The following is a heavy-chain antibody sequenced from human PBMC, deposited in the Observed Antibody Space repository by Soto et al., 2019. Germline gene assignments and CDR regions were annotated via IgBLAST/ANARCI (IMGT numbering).Heavy chain of an antibody. Sequence: GGSLRLSCAASGFTFDDYAMHWVRQAPGKGLEWVSGISWNSGSIGYADSVKGRFTISRDNAKNSLYLQMNSLRAEDTALYYCAKDTGRDYYYGMDVWGQGTTVTVSS. V-gene: IGHV3-9*01. J-gene: IGHJ6*02. CDR1: GFTFDDYA. CDR3: AKDTGRDYYYGMDV. CDR2: ISWNSGSI.